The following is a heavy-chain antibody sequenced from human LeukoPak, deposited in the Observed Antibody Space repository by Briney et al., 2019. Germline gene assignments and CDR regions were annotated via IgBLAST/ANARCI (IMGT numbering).Heavy chain of an antibody. CDR1: GFTFSGSA. D-gene: IGHD5-24*01. V-gene: IGHV3-23*01. Sequence: QPGGSLRLSCAASGFTFSGSALSWVRQAPRKGLEWVSSINTSGGTTYYADSVKSRFTISRDNSKNTVYLQMNSLRAEDTAVYYCAKGDGYNYDNWFDPWGQGTLVSVSS. CDR3: AKGDGYNYDNWFDP. J-gene: IGHJ5*02. CDR2: INTSGGTT.